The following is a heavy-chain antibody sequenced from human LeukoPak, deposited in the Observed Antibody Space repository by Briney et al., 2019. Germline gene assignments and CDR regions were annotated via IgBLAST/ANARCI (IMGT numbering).Heavy chain of an antibody. Sequence: GGSLRPSCAASGFTVSSNYMSWVRQAPGKGLEWVSVIYSGGSTYYADSVKGRFTISRHNSKNTLYLQMNSLRAEDTAVYYCAACRDGYNSAFDIWGQGTMVTVSS. J-gene: IGHJ3*02. CDR1: GFTVSSNY. CDR3: AACRDGYNSAFDI. CDR2: IYSGGST. D-gene: IGHD5-24*01. V-gene: IGHV3-53*04.